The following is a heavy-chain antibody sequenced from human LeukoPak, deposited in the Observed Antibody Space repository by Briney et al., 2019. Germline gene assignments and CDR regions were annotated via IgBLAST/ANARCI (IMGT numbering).Heavy chain of an antibody. D-gene: IGHD6-6*01. Sequence: SGGSLRLSCAASGFSFSSYAMNWVRQAPGKGLEWVSVISGSGDSTYHADSVKGRFTISRDNSKNTLYLQMNSLRAEDTAVYYCARLTQLARGRYWGQGTLVTVSS. CDR3: ARLTQLARGRY. J-gene: IGHJ4*02. CDR2: ISGSGDST. V-gene: IGHV3-23*01. CDR1: GFSFSSYA.